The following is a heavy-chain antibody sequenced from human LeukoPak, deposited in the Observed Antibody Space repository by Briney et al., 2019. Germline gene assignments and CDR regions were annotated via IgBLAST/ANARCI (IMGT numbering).Heavy chain of an antibody. CDR1: GYSISSGYY. J-gene: IGHJ5*02. CDR3: AVIINWFDP. V-gene: IGHV4-38-2*01. D-gene: IGHD3-10*01. Sequence: PSETLSLTCAVSGYSISSGYYWGWIRQPPGKGLEWIGSIYHSGSTYYNPSLKSRVTISVDTSKNQFSLKLSSVTAADTAVYYCAVIINWFDPWGQGTLVTVSS. CDR2: IYHSGST.